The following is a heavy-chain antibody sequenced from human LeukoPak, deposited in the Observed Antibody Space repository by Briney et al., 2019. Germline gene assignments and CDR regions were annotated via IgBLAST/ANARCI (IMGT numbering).Heavy chain of an antibody. CDR3: ARGVQVSLPAASLDY. J-gene: IGHJ4*02. Sequence: GASVKASCKASGYTSTGYYMHWVRQAPGQGLEWIGWTNPNSGGTNYAQKFQGWVTMTRDTSISTAYMELSGLRSDDTAVYYCARGVQVSLPAASLDYWGQGTLVTVSS. V-gene: IGHV1-2*04. CDR1: GYTSTGYY. D-gene: IGHD2-2*01. CDR2: TNPNSGGT.